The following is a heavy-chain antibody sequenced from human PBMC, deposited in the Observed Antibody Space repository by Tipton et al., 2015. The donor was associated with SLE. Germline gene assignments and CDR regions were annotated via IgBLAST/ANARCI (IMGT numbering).Heavy chain of an antibody. D-gene: IGHD3-10*01. CDR3: ASRPVVLWFGVGEDYYYYVRDV. CDR2: INHSGRP. Sequence: GSLRLSCAVYGGSFSGYYWRWIRQPPGKGLEWLGEINHSGRPNYNTSLKSRVNLSVDTSKNQFSLTLSSVTSACTAVYYCASRPVVLWFGVGEDYYYYVRDVWGQGTTVTVSS. CDR1: GGSFSGYY. V-gene: IGHV4-34*01. J-gene: IGHJ6*02.